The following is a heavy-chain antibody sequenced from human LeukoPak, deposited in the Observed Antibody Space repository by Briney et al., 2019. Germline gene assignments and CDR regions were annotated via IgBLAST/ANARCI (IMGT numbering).Heavy chain of an antibody. CDR3: AKRRGLELLYYYYMDV. Sequence: GGSLRLSCAASGFTFSSYAMSWVRQAPGKGLEWASAISGSGGSTYYADSVKGRFTISRDNSKNTLYLQMNSLRAEDTAVYYCAKRRGLELLYYYYMDVWGKGTTVTVSS. J-gene: IGHJ6*03. V-gene: IGHV3-23*01. CDR1: GFTFSSYA. D-gene: IGHD1-7*01. CDR2: ISGSGGST.